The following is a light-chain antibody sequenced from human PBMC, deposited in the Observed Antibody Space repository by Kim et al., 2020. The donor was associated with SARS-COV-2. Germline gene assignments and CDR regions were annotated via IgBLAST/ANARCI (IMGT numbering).Light chain of an antibody. V-gene: IGKV3-20*01. CDR2: GAS. CDR3: QQYGRSPTT. CDR1: QSVSSSH. Sequence: SPGERGILSCRASQSVSSSHLAWYQHKPGQSPRLLIHGASSRATGVPDRFRGGGSGTDFTLTITRLEPEDFAVYYCQQYGRSPTTFGQGTRLEIK. J-gene: IGKJ5*01.